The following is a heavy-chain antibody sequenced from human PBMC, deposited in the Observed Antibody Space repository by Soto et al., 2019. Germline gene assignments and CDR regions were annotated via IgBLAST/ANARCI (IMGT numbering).Heavy chain of an antibody. D-gene: IGHD1-26*01. Sequence: QVQLQESGPGLVKPSETLSLTCTVSGGSISSYYWSWIRQPPGKGLEWIGYIYYSGSTNYNPSLKSRVTISVDTSKSQFSLKLSSVTAADTAVYYCARRGGSYFNSRFAPWGQGTLVTVSS. J-gene: IGHJ5*02. CDR3: ARRGGSYFNSRFAP. CDR1: GGSISSYY. V-gene: IGHV4-59*01. CDR2: IYYSGST.